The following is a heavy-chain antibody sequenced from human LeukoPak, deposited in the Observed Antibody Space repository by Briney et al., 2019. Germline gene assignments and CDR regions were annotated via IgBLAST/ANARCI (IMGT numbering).Heavy chain of an antibody. V-gene: IGHV3-7*01. D-gene: IGHD5-18*01. Sequence: GGSLRLSCAASGFTFSSYWVSWVRHAPGEGLEWVANIKQDGREKYYVNSVKGRFTISRDNANNPLYLQMNSLRAEDTAVYYWASLYTASWGQGTLVTVSS. J-gene: IGHJ5*02. CDR2: IKQDGREK. CDR3: ASLYTAS. CDR1: GFTFSSYW.